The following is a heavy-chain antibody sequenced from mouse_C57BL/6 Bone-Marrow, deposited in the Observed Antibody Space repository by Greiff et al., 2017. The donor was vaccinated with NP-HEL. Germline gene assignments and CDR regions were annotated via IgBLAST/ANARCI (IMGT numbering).Heavy chain of an antibody. CDR1: GYTFTSYW. V-gene: IGHV1-7*01. D-gene: IGHD2-1*01. J-gene: IGHJ3*01. Sequence: VQLQQSGAELAKPGASVKLSCKASGYTFTSYWMHWVKQRPGQGLEWIGYINPSSGYTKYNQKFKDKATLTVDTSSSTAYMQLSSLTYEDSAVYYGARSGYGNFRFAGWGQGTLVTVS. CDR3: ARSGYGNFRFAG. CDR2: INPSSGYT.